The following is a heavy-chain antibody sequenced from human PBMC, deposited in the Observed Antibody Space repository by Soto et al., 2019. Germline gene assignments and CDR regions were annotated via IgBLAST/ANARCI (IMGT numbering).Heavy chain of an antibody. J-gene: IGHJ6*02. CDR1: GYSFTSYW. CDR2: IDPSDSYT. V-gene: IGHV5-10-1*01. D-gene: IGHD4-17*01. Sequence: LGESLKISCKGSGYSFTSYWISWVRQMPGKGLEWMGRIDPSDSYTNYSPSFQGHVTISADKSISTAYLQWSSLKASDTAMYYCARQDYGGNYYYYGMDVWGQGTTVTVSS. CDR3: ARQDYGGNYYYYGMDV.